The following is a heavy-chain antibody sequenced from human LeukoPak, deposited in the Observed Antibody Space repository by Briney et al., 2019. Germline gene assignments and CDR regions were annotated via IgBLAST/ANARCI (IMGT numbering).Heavy chain of an antibody. CDR2: ISISSSYT. Sequence: PGGSLRLSCAASGFTFSDYYMSWIRQAPGKGLEWVSYISISSSYTKYADSVKGRFTISRDNAKKSLYLQMNSLRAEDTAVYYCATDRGAAPFDYWGQGTLVTVSS. J-gene: IGHJ4*02. V-gene: IGHV3-11*06. CDR3: ATDRGAAPFDY. CDR1: GFTFSDYY. D-gene: IGHD6-13*01.